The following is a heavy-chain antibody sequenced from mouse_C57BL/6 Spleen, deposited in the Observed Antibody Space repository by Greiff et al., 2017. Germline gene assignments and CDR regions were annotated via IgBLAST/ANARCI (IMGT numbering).Heavy chain of an antibody. D-gene: IGHD1-1*01. CDR3: TREGSNAWFAY. CDR1: GYTFTDYE. V-gene: IGHV1-15*01. Sequence: QVQLQQSGAELVRPGASVTLSCKASGYTFTDYEMHWVKQTPVHGLEWIGAIDPETGGTAYNQKFKGKAILTADKSSSTAYRELRSLTSEDSAVYYCTREGSNAWFAYWGQGTLVTFSA. J-gene: IGHJ3*01. CDR2: IDPETGGT.